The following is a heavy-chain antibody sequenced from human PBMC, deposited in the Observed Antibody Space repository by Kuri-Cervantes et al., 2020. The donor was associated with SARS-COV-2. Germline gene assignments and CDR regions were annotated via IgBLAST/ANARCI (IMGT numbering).Heavy chain of an antibody. Sequence: SCTVSGGSISSGSHYWNWIRQPAGKGLEWIGRIYTSGSTNYNPSLKSRVTISVDTSKNQFSLKLSSVTAADTAVYYCARATKADYGDYIDAFDIWGQGTMVTVSS. V-gene: IGHV4-61*02. CDR3: ARATKADYGDYIDAFDI. CDR2: IYTSGST. D-gene: IGHD4-17*01. J-gene: IGHJ3*02. CDR1: GGSISSGSHY.